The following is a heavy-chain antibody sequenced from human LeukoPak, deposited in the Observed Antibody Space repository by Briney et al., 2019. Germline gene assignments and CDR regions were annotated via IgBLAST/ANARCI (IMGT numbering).Heavy chain of an antibody. D-gene: IGHD6-19*01. V-gene: IGHV4-4*07. Sequence: SETLSLTCTVSGGSISSYSWSWIRQPAGEGLEWIGRIFTSGNTNYNPSLKSRVTMSVDTSKNQFSLKLSSVTAADTAVYYCARDPSIAVAGTGAFDIWGQGTMVTVSS. CDR3: ARDPSIAVAGTGAFDI. J-gene: IGHJ3*02. CDR1: GGSISSYS. CDR2: IFTSGNT.